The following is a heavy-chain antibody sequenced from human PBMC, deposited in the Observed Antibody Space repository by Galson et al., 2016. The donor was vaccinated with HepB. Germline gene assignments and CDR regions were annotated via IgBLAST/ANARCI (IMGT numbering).Heavy chain of an antibody. CDR3: VQGSTAPAV. D-gene: IGHD2-2*01. J-gene: IGHJ6*04. CDR1: GFSFRTST. Sequence: SLRLSCAASGFSFRTSTMNWVRQAPGKGLEVVSSISRSGDSTDYADSVKGRFTISRDNSKNTLSLQMNSLTADDTAIYYCVQGSTAPAVWGKGTTVTVSS. V-gene: IGHV3-23*01. CDR2: ISRSGDST.